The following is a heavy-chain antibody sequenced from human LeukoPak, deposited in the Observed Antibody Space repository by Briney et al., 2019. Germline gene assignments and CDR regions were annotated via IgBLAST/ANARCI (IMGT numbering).Heavy chain of an antibody. D-gene: IGHD6-13*01. J-gene: IGHJ4*02. V-gene: IGHV5-51*01. CDR3: ARFPYSSSLHFGY. CDR2: IYPGDSDT. Sequence: GESLKISCRGSGYSFTNYWIGWVRQMPGKGLEWMGIIYPGDSDTRYSPSFQGQVTISAGKSISTAYLQWSSLKASDTAMYYCARFPYSSSLHFGYWGQGTLVTVSS. CDR1: GYSFTNYW.